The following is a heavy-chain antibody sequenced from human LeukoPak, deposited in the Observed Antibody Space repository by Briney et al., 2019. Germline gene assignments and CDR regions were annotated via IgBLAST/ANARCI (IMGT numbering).Heavy chain of an antibody. CDR1: RYTFTTSD. Sequence: GAPVKVSCKPSRYTFTTSDINWVPQATGHGLEWRGWMNPNSGNTGYAQKFQGRVTMTRNTSISTAYMELSSLRSEDTAVYYCARTYYDFWSGYSYYYYYGMDVWGQGTTDTVSS. J-gene: IGHJ6*02. V-gene: IGHV1-8*01. CDR3: ARTYYDFWSGYSYYYYYGMDV. D-gene: IGHD3-3*01. CDR2: MNPNSGNT.